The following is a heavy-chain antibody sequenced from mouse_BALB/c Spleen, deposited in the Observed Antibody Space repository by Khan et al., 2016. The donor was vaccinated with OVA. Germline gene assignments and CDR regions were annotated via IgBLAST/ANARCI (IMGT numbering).Heavy chain of an antibody. CDR3: ARDYWDVFAY. V-gene: IGHV14-3*02. Sequence: VQLQQSGAELVKPRASVKLSCTASGFNIKDTYMHWVKQRPEQGLEWIGRIDPANGNTKYDPKFQGKATITADTSSNAAYLQLSSLTSEDTAVYYWARDYWDVFAYWGQGTLVTVSA. D-gene: IGHD4-1*01. J-gene: IGHJ3*01. CDR2: IDPANGNT. CDR1: GFNIKDTY.